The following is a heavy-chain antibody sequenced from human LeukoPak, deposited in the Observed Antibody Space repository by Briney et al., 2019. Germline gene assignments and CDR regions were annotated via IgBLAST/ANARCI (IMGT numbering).Heavy chain of an antibody. D-gene: IGHD3-3*01. CDR1: GFTFSDYS. CDR3: ARDASGYFHYYYMDV. V-gene: IGHV3-21*01. J-gene: IGHJ6*03. CDR2: ISTVSTYT. Sequence: PGGSLRLSCAASGFTFSDYSINWVRQAPWKGLEWVSSISTVSTYTNYADSVRGRCSISRDNAKGLLYLQMSNLRDEDTGVYYCARDASGYFHYYYMDVWGKGTTVTVSS.